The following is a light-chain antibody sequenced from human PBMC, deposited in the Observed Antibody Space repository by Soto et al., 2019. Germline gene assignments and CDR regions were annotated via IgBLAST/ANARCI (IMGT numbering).Light chain of an antibody. Sequence: DIQMTQSPSSLSAYVGDRVTITCRASQSIGRFLNWYQQKPGKAPNVLINVASTLRSGVPSRFSGSGSGTDFNLTINSLQPEDFATYFCQQSFTTPLTFGGGTKVDIK. J-gene: IGKJ4*01. CDR3: QQSFTTPLT. CDR1: QSIGRF. V-gene: IGKV1-39*01. CDR2: VAS.